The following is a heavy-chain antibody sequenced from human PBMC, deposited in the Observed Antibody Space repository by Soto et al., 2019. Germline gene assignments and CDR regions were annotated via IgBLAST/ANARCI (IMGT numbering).Heavy chain of an antibody. D-gene: IGHD4-17*01. CDR1: GGSISSYY. CDR2: IYTSGST. J-gene: IGHJ6*02. V-gene: IGHV4-4*07. Sequence: SETLSLTCTVSGGSISSYYWSWIRQPAGKGLEWIGRIYTSGSTNYNPSPKSRVTISVDTSKNQFSLKLSSVTAADTAVYYCARDDYGAQRGYYGMGVWGQGTTVTVSS. CDR3: ARDDYGAQRGYYGMGV.